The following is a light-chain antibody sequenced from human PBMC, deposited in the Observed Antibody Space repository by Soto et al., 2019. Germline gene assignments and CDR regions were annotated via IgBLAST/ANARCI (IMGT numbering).Light chain of an antibody. CDR1: SSNIGAGYD. CDR3: QSYDSSLSHWL. CDR2: GNS. J-gene: IGLJ3*02. V-gene: IGLV1-40*01. Sequence: QSVLTQPPSVSGAPGQRVTISCSGTSSNIGAGYDVHWYQQLPGTAPKLLIYGNSNQLSGVPDRFSGSKSGTSASLAITGLQAEDEADYYCQSYDSSLSHWLFGGGTKVTVL.